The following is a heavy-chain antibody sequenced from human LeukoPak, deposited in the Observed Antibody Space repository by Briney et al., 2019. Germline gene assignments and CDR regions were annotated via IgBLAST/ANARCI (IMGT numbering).Heavy chain of an antibody. CDR3: ARDRPRYCSGGSCYSVPYYYYMDV. D-gene: IGHD2-15*01. Sequence: ASVKVSCKASGYTFTGYYMHWVRQAPGQGLEWMGWINPNSGGTNYAQTFQGRVTMTRDTSISTAYMELSRLRSDDTAVYYCARDRPRYCSGGSCYSVPYYYYMDVWGKGTTVTISS. CDR2: INPNSGGT. J-gene: IGHJ6*03. CDR1: GYTFTGYY. V-gene: IGHV1-2*02.